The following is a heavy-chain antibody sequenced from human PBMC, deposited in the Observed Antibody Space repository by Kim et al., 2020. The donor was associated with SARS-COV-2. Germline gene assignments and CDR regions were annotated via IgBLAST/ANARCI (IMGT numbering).Heavy chain of an antibody. Sequence: SETLSLTCTVSGGSISSYYWSWIRQPPGKGLEWIGCIYYSGSTNYNPSLKSRVTISVDTSKNQITLKLSSVTAADTAVYYCARRSLGYYDSSGPQAAFDIWGHGTMVTVSS. J-gene: IGHJ3*02. CDR3: ARRSLGYYDSSGPQAAFDI. D-gene: IGHD3-22*01. CDR1: GGSISSYY. CDR2: IYYSGST. V-gene: IGHV4-59*01.